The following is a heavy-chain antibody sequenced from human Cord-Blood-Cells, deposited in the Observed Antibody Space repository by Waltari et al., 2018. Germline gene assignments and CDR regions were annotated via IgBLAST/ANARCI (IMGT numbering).Heavy chain of an antibody. CDR3: ASGSSNWYYFDY. D-gene: IGHD6-13*01. CDR2: ISYDGSNK. J-gene: IGHJ4*02. V-gene: IGHV3-30*03. Sequence: QVQLVESGGGVVQPGRSLRLSCAASGFTFSSYGMHWVRQAPGKGLEWVAVISYDGSNKYYADSVKGRFTISRDNSKNTLYLQMNSLRAEDTAVYYCASGSSNWYYFDYWGQGTLVTVSS. CDR1: GFTFSSYG.